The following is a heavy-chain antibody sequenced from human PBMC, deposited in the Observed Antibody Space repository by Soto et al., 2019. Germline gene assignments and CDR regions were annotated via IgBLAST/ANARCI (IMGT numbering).Heavy chain of an antibody. J-gene: IGHJ6*02. CDR1: GFTFSDYY. V-gene: IGHV3-11*06. D-gene: IGHD3-3*01. Sequence: QVQLVESGGDLVRPGGSLRLSCAASGFTFSDYYMSWIRQAPGKGLEWVSYISSSSSYTNYADSVEGRFIISRDNAKNSLYLQMNSLRAEDTAVYYCVRGGGNVFRFLPWFRPLDVWGQGTTVTVSS. CDR2: ISSSSSYT. CDR3: VRGGGNVFRFLPWFRPLDV.